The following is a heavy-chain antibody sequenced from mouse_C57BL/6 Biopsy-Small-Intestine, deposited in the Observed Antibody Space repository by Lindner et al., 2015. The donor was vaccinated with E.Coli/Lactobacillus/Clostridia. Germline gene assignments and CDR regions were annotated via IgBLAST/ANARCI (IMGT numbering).Heavy chain of an antibody. D-gene: IGHD2-13*01. J-gene: IGHJ2*01. V-gene: IGHV1-7*01. Sequence: VQLQESGAELAKPGASVKMSCKASGYTFTSYWMHWVKQRPGQGLEWIGFINPSNGYTEYNQKFKDKATLTADKSSITAYMQLSSLTSEDSAVYYCARRRGYGDSYYFDYWGQGTTLTVSS. CDR2: INPSNGYT. CDR3: ARRRGYGDSYYFDY. CDR1: GYTFTSYW.